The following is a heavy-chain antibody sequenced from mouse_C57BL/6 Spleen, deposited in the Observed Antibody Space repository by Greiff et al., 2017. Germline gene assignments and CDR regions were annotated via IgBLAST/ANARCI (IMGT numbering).Heavy chain of an antibody. Sequence: EVQLMESEGGLVQPGSSMKLSCTASGFTFSDYYMAWVRQVPEKGLEWVANINYDGSSTYYLESLKSRFIISRDNAKNMLYLQMSSLKSEDTATYYCAGDRSLDYWGQGTTLTVSS. V-gene: IGHV5-16*01. CDR3: AGDRSLDY. CDR2: INYDGSST. CDR1: GFTFSDYY. J-gene: IGHJ2*01.